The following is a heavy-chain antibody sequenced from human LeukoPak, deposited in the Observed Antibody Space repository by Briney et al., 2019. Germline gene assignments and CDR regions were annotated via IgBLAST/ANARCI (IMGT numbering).Heavy chain of an antibody. CDR3: ARSYYYFDY. V-gene: IGHV4-59*01. CDR2: IYYSGST. CDR1: GDSISSYY. Sequence: SETLSLTCTVSGDSISSYYWSWIRQPPGKGLEWIGYIYYSGSTYYTPSFKSQLTISVDTSKNQFSLKLSSVTAADTAVYYCARSYYYFDYWGQGTLVTVSS. J-gene: IGHJ4*02. D-gene: IGHD2-8*01.